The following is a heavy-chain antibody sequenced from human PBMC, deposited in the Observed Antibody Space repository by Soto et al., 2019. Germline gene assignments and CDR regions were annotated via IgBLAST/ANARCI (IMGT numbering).Heavy chain of an antibody. CDR1: GGSISSYY. J-gene: IGHJ5*02. D-gene: IGHD2-15*01. Sequence: QVQLQESGPGLVKPSETLSLTCTVSGGSISSYYWSWIRQPPGKGLEWIGYIYYSGSTNYNPSLKSRVTISVDTSKNQFSLKLSSVTAADTAVYYCARGYCSGGSCYRGYNWFDPWGQGTLVTVSS. V-gene: IGHV4-59*08. CDR3: ARGYCSGGSCYRGYNWFDP. CDR2: IYYSGST.